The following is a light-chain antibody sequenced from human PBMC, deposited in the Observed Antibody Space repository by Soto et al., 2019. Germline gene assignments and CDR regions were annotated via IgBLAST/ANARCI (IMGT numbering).Light chain of an antibody. CDR3: VLYMGSGIWV. CDR2: ANN. Sequence: QSVLTQPPSVSGAPGQRVTIACTGSSSNIGAGSDVHWYQQLPGTAPKLVIYANNNRPSGVPDRFSGSKSGTSASLAITGLQAEDEADYYCVLYMGSGIWVFGGGTKLTVL. J-gene: IGLJ3*02. CDR1: SSNIGAGSD. V-gene: IGLV1-40*01.